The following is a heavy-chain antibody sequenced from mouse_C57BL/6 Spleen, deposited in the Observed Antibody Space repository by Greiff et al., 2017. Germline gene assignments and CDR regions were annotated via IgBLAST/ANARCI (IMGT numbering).Heavy chain of an antibody. V-gene: IGHV5-17*01. CDR3: ASLYYDYLYAMDY. Sequence: DVKLVESGGGLVKPGGSLKLSCAASGFTFSDYGMHWVRQAPEKGLEWVAYISSGSSTIYYADTVKGRFTISRDNAKNTLFLQMTSLRSEDTAMYYCASLYYDYLYAMDYWGQGTSVTVSS. J-gene: IGHJ4*01. CDR2: ISSGSSTI. D-gene: IGHD2-4*01. CDR1: GFTFSDYG.